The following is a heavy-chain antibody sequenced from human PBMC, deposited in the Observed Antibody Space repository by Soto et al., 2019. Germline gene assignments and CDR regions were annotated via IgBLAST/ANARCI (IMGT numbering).Heavy chain of an antibody. V-gene: IGHV4-59*08. J-gene: IGHJ5*02. Sequence: PSETLSLTCTVSGGSISSYYWCWIRQPPGKGLEWIGCIYYSGSTNYNPSLKSRVTISVDTSKNQFSLKLSSVTAADTAVYYCSRTPCSGGSCYYNWFDPWGQGTLVTVSS. CDR1: GGSISSYY. D-gene: IGHD2-15*01. CDR3: SRTPCSGGSCYYNWFDP. CDR2: IYYSGST.